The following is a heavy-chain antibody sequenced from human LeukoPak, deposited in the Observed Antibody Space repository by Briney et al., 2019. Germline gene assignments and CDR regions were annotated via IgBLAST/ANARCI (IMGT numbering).Heavy chain of an antibody. D-gene: IGHD1-26*01. J-gene: IGHJ5*02. CDR3: ASRSFIVGALDP. CDR2: ISSSGSTI. Sequence: GGSLRLSCAASGFTFSSYEMNWVRQAPGKGLEWVSYISSSGSTIYYADSVKGRFTISRDNAKNSLYLQMNSLRAEDTAVYYCASRSFIVGALDPWGQGTLVTVSS. CDR1: GFTFSSYE. V-gene: IGHV3-48*03.